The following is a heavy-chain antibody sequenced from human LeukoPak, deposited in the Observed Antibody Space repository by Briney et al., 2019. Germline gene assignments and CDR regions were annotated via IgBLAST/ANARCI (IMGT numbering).Heavy chain of an antibody. CDR3: AKVSNYYYYYMDV. J-gene: IGHJ6*03. V-gene: IGHV3-9*03. Sequence: GRSLRLSCAASGFTFDDYAMHWVRQAPGKGLEWVSGISWNCGGIGYADSVKGRFTISRDNAKNSLYLQMSSLRAEDMALYYCAKVSNYYYYYMDVWGKGTTVTVSS. CDR1: GFTFDDYA. CDR2: ISWNCGGI.